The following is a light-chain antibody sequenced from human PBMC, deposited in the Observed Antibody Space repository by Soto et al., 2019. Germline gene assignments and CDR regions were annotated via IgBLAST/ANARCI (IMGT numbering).Light chain of an antibody. Sequence: EIVLTQSPGTLSLSPGDRATLSCRASQSVTSNYLAWYQQRPGQAPRLLLYGASSRAIGIPDRFTGSGSGTDFTLTISSLVHADFVVYFYQQYYTSPPLTFGGGTKVEIK. CDR1: QSVTSNY. CDR2: GAS. J-gene: IGKJ4*02. V-gene: IGKV3-20*01. CDR3: QQYYTSPPLT.